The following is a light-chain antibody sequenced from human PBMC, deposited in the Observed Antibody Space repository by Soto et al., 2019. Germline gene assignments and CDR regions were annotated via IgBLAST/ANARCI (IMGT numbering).Light chain of an antibody. Sequence: DIQMTQSPSSLSAYMGDRGTITCRASKSIRSSLNWYQQNLGRAPNSXLYDAAYLRSGVPSRFSGFRSGTDFNLTINNLQPSDFATYYCQQYNNFTITFGQGTRLEI. CDR1: KSIRSS. V-gene: IGKV1-5*01. CDR3: QQYNNFTIT. J-gene: IGKJ5*01. CDR2: DAA.